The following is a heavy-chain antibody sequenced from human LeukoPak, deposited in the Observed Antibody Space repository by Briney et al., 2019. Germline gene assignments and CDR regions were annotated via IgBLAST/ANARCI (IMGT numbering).Heavy chain of an antibody. CDR1: GGSISSGGYY. CDR2: IYHSGST. Sequence: SQTLSLTCTVSGGSISSGGYYWSWIRQPPGKGLEWIGYIYHSGSTYYNPSLKSRVTISVDRSKNQFSLKLSSVTAADTAVYYCARDLDDYGDVSFDYWGQGTLVTVSS. CDR3: ARDLDDYGDVSFDY. D-gene: IGHD4-17*01. J-gene: IGHJ4*02. V-gene: IGHV4-30-2*01.